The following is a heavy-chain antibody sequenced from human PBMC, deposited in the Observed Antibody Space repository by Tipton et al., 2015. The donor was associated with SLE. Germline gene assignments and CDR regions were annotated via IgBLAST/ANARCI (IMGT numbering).Heavy chain of an antibody. CDR2: MYFSGST. J-gene: IGHJ1*01. CDR3: ARPCCRGAAGTGLFQL. D-gene: IGHD6-13*01. CDR1: GDSISSSTYY. V-gene: IGHV4-39*07. Sequence: TLSLTCTVSGDSISSSTYYWGWIRQPPGKGLEWIGNMYFSGSTYYSPSLKSRVTISVDTSRNQFSLQVSSVTAADTAVYYCARPCCRGAAGTGLFQLWGQGTLVTVSS.